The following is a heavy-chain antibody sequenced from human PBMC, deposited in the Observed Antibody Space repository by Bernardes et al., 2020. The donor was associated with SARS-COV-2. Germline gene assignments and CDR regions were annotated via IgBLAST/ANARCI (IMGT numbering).Heavy chain of an antibody. V-gene: IGHV1-2*02. J-gene: IGHJ3*02. CDR1: GYTFTGYY. Sequence: ASVKVSCKASGYTFTGYYMHWVRQAPGQGLEWMGWIHPNSGGTNYAQNFQDRVTMTRDTSINTAYMELNRLRSDDTAVYYCARTSGSSDAFDIWGQGTMVTVSS. CDR2: IHPNSGGT. CDR3: ARTSGSSDAFDI. D-gene: IGHD1-26*01.